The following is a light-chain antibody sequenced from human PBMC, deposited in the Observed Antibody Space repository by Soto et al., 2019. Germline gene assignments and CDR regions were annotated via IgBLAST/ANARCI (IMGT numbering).Light chain of an antibody. CDR3: QKYNTWPLA. Sequence: EIVLTQSPGPLSLSPGNSAALSCRASQSVTGDKVAWYQQRPGQAPRLLIYGRSTRATDIPARFRGSGSGTDYTLTINRLEPEDFALYYCQKYNTWPLAFGHGTKVEVK. CDR1: QSVTGDK. CDR2: GRS. V-gene: IGKV3-20*01. J-gene: IGKJ1*01.